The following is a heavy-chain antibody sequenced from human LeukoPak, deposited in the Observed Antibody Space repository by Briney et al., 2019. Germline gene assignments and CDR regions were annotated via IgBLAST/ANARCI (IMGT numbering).Heavy chain of an antibody. J-gene: IGHJ4*02. Sequence: QSGGSLRLSCAASGFTFSSYWMSWVRQAPGKGLEWVSSISGSGGSTYHADSVKGRFTISRDNSKNTLYLQMNSLRAEDTAVYFCAKIPFNSGWYSFDSWSQGTLVTVSS. V-gene: IGHV3-23*01. CDR1: GFTFSSYW. D-gene: IGHD6-19*01. CDR3: AKIPFNSGWYSFDS. CDR2: ISGSGGST.